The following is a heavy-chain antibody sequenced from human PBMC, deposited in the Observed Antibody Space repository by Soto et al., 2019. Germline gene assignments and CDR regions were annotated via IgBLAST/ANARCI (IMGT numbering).Heavy chain of an antibody. CDR2: ITGGGDNT. J-gene: IGHJ4*02. D-gene: IGHD3-9*01. CDR1: GFTFTSYA. V-gene: IGHV3-23*01. Sequence: EVQLLESGGDLVQPGGSLRLSCAASGFTFTSYAMSWIRQAPGTGLEWVSAITGGGDNTYYADSVKDRFTISRDNSKNTLYLQMNSLRAEDTAFYYCTQDGGSRDWLTVNWGQGTLVTVSS. CDR3: TQDGGSRDWLTVN.